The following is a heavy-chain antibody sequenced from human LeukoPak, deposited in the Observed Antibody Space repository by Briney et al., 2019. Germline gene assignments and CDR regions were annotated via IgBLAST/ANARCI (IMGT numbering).Heavy chain of an antibody. CDR1: GGSISSYY. Sequence: PSETLSLTCTVYGGSISSYYWSWIRQPPGKGLEWIGYIYYSGSTNYNPSLKSRVTISVDTSKNQFSLKLSSVTAADTAVYYCARHVRDYDILTGYYTSWFDPWGQGTMVTVSS. V-gene: IGHV4-59*08. CDR3: ARHVRDYDILTGYYTSWFDP. D-gene: IGHD3-9*01. CDR2: IYYSGST. J-gene: IGHJ5*02.